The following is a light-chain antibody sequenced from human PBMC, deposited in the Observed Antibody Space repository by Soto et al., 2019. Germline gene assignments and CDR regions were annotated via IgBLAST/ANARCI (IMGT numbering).Light chain of an antibody. J-gene: IGKJ1*01. CDR1: QSVSSN. CDR3: QQYNNWPPAWT. V-gene: IGKV3-15*01. CDR2: GAS. Sequence: IVMTQSPATLSVSPGERATLSCRASQSVSSNLALYQQKPGQAPRLLIYGASTRAIGIPARFSGSGSGTEFTLTINSLQSEDFAVYYCQQYNNWPPAWTCGQGTKVEIK.